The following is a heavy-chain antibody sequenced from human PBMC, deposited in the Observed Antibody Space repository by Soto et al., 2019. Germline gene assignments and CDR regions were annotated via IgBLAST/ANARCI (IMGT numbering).Heavy chain of an antibody. J-gene: IGHJ5*01. V-gene: IGHV1-69*06. CDR3: ARGAPDSSNWRYGLQTFDS. D-gene: IGHD4-4*01. Sequence: QVQLVQSGAEVKKPGSSVNVSCTASGGTFSNYAISWVRQAPGQGLEWMGGIIPIFDTANYAQKFQGRVTIIADKSTYTVYLQLSSLRSEDTAVYYCARGAPDSSNWRYGLQTFDSWGQGSLVTVSS. CDR2: IIPIFDTA. CDR1: GGTFSNYA.